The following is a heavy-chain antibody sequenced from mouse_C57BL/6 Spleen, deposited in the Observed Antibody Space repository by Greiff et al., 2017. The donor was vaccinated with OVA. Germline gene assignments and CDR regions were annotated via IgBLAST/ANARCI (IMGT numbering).Heavy chain of an antibody. V-gene: IGHV1-81*01. J-gene: IGHJ4*01. CDR2: IYPRSGNT. Sequence: VQGVESGAELARPGASVKLSCKASGYTFTSYGISWVKQRTGQGLEWIGEIYPRSGNTYYNEKFKGKATLTADKSSSTAYMELRSLTSEDSAVYFCARYPLTTVEGMDYWGQGTSVTVSS. CDR3: ARYPLTTVEGMDY. CDR1: GYTFTSYG. D-gene: IGHD1-1*01.